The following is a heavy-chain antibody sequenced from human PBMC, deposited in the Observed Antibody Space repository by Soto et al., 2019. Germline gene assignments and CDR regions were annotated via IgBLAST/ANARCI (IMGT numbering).Heavy chain of an antibody. Sequence: ASVKVSCKASGYTFTSYGISWVRQAPGQGLEWMGWISAYNGNTNYAQKLQGRVTMTSDTSTNTAYIVLRSLRSDDTAVYFCARAYCSGSSCYRYGMDVWG. J-gene: IGHJ6*02. CDR3: ARAYCSGSSCYRYGMDV. CDR1: GYTFTSYG. V-gene: IGHV1-18*01. CDR2: ISAYNGNT. D-gene: IGHD2-15*01.